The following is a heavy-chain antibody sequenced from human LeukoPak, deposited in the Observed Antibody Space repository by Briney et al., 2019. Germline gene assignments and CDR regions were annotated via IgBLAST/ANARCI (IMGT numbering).Heavy chain of an antibody. D-gene: IGHD3-22*01. CDR2: INHSGST. Sequence: SETLSLTCAVYGGSFSGYYWSWIRQPPGKGLGWIGEINHSGSTNSNPSLKTRVTITVDTSQNQLSLKLSSVTAADTAVYNCARGQNYYYDSSGYFDYWGQGTLVTVSS. CDR3: ARGQNYYYDSSGYFDY. CDR1: GGSFSGYY. J-gene: IGHJ4*02. V-gene: IGHV4-34*01.